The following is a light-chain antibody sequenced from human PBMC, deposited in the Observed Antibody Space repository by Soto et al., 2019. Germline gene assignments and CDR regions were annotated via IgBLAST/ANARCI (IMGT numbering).Light chain of an antibody. CDR2: DVX. Sequence: QSALTQPASVSGSPGESITISCTGTSXYVGGYNYVSWYQQHPGKAPKLMIYDVXNXPSXVSNRFSGSKSGNTASLTISGLQAEDEADYYCSSYTSSSTQVFGTGTKVTVL. J-gene: IGLJ1*01. CDR1: SXYVGGYNY. V-gene: IGLV2-14*01. CDR3: SSYTSSSTQV.